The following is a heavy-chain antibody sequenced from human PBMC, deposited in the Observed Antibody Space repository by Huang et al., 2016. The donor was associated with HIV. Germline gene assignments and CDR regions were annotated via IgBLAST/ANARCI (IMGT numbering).Heavy chain of an antibody. D-gene: IGHD5-18*01. V-gene: IGHV3-23*01. J-gene: IGHJ4*02. Sequence: EVQLLESGGGLVQPGGSLRLSCMASGFSFSNYARVGVRQAPGKGREWVSAISGSGGRTYYADSVKGRFTISRDNFKNTLYLQMNSLRAEDTAVYYCAEEVSGYSYGIDYWGQGTLVTVSS. CDR1: GFSFSNYA. CDR3: AEEVSGYSYGIDY. CDR2: ISGSGGRT.